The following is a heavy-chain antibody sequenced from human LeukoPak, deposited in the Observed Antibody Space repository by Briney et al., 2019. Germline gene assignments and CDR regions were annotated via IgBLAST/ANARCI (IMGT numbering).Heavy chain of an antibody. Sequence: GGSLRLSCAASGFTFSSYAMSWVRQAPGKGLEWVSAVSGSGGSTYYADSVKGRFTISRDNSKNTLYLQMNSLRAEDTAVYYCAKVWLFDYDSSGPDYWGQGTLVTVSS. V-gene: IGHV3-23*01. J-gene: IGHJ4*02. CDR1: GFTFSSYA. CDR3: AKVWLFDYDSSGPDY. CDR2: VSGSGGST. D-gene: IGHD3-22*01.